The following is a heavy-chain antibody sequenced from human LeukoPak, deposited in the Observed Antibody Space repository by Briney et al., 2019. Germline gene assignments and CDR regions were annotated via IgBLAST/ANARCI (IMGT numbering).Heavy chain of an antibody. CDR1: GYTFTGNY. Sequence: ASVKVSCKASGYTFTGNYMHWVRQAPGQGLEWMGWINPNSGDTNFAQKSQGRVTMTRDTAISTAYMELSRLTSDDTAVYYCAGALYGSGSYYNVLVWGQGTLVTVSS. D-gene: IGHD3-10*01. CDR3: AGALYGSGSYYNVLV. V-gene: IGHV1-2*02. CDR2: INPNSGDT. J-gene: IGHJ4*02.